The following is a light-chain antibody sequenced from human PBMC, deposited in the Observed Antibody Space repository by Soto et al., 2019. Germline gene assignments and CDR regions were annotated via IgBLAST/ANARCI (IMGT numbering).Light chain of an antibody. CDR1: SSNIGAGYD. CDR3: QSYDSSRSGYV. V-gene: IGLV1-40*01. CDR2: DNS. Sequence: QSVLTQPPSVSGAPGQRVTISCTGSSSNIGAGYDVHWYQQLPGTAPKLLIYDNSNRPSGVPDRFSGSKSGTLASLAITGLQAEDEADYYCQSYDSSRSGYVFGTGTKVTVL. J-gene: IGLJ1*01.